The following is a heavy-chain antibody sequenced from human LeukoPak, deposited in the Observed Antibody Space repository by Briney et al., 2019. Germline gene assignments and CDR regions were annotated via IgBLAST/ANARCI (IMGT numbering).Heavy chain of an antibody. J-gene: IGHJ4*03. V-gene: IGHV1-46*01. CDR3: ARASPSEWELLPPLPFDY. D-gene: IGHD1-26*01. CDR1: GYTFTSYY. CDR2: INPSGGST. Sequence: ASVKVSCKASGYTFTSYYMHWVRQAPGQGLEWMGIINPSGGSTSYAQKFQGRVTMTRDTSTSTVYMELSSLRSEDTAVYYCARASPSEWELLPPLPFDYWGQGTTVTVSS.